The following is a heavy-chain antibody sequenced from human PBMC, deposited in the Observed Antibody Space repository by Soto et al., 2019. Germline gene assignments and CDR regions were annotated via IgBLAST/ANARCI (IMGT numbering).Heavy chain of an antibody. D-gene: IGHD1-26*01. J-gene: IGHJ4*02. CDR2: IYYSGST. CDR1: GGSVSSGSYY. CDR3: ARVLVGATWDY. V-gene: IGHV4-61*01. Sequence: SETLSLTCTVSGGSVSSGSYYWSWIRQPPGKGLEWIGYIYYSGSTNYNPSLKSRVTISVDTSKNQFSLKLSSVTAADTAVYYCARVLVGATWDYWGQGTLVTVSS.